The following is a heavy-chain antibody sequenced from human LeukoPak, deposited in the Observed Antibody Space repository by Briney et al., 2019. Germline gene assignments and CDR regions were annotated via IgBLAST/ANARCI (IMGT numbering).Heavy chain of an antibody. Sequence: ASVKVSCKASGYTFTGYYMHWVRQAPGQGLEWMGGFDPEDGETIYAQKFQGRVTMTEDTSTNTAYMELSSLRSEDTAVYYCAIVGATSGRDAFDIWGQGTMVTVSS. CDR3: AIVGATSGRDAFDI. CDR1: GYTFTGYY. D-gene: IGHD1-26*01. V-gene: IGHV1-24*01. CDR2: FDPEDGET. J-gene: IGHJ3*02.